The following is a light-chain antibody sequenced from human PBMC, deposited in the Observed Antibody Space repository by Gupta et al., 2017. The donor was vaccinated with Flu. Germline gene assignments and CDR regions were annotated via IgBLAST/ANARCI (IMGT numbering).Light chain of an antibody. CDR3: QHRYSNPCT. CDR2: AAS. CDR1: QSINNY. J-gene: IGKJ2*02. Sequence: DIQMTPSPSSRSASVGARVTITCRASQSINNYLNWYQQKPGKAPKLLIYAASRLQSGVPSRFSGSESETDFTLTISSRQPEDFATYYCQHRYSNPCTFGQGTKVDIK. V-gene: IGKV1-39*01.